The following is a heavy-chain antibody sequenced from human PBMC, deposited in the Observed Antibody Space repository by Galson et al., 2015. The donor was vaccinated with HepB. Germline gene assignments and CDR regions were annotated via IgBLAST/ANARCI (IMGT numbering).Heavy chain of an antibody. CDR1: GFTFSSYA. J-gene: IGHJ4*02. D-gene: IGHD3-3*01. CDR3: ARDPGGRVVIPTNFDY. CDR2: ISYDGSNK. Sequence: SLRLSCAASGFTFSSYAMHWVRQATGKGLEWVAVISYDGSNKYYADSVKGRFTISRDNSKNTLYLQMNSLRAEDTAVYYCARDPGGRVVIPTNFDYWGQGTLVTVSS. V-gene: IGHV3-30*04.